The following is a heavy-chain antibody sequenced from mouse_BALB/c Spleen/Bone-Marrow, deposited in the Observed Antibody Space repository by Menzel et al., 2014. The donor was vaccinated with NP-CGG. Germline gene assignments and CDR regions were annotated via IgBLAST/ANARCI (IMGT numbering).Heavy chain of an antibody. CDR1: GFNIKDTY. CDR3: ASYYYGRAWFAY. D-gene: IGHD1-1*01. CDR2: IDPANGNT. J-gene: IGHJ3*01. V-gene: IGHV14-3*02. Sequence: VQLQQSGAELVKPGASVKLSCTASGFNIKDTYMHWVKQRPEQGLEWIGRIDPANGNTKYDPKFQGKATITADTSPNTAYLQLSSLTSEDTAVYSCASYYYGRAWFAYWGQGTLVTVSA.